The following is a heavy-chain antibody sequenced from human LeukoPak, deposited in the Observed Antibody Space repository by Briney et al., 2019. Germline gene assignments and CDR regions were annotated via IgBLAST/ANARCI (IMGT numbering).Heavy chain of an antibody. J-gene: IGHJ3*02. CDR2: IYTSGST. D-gene: IGHD3-3*01. V-gene: IGHV4-61*02. CDR3: ARDDFDYNDLVSVIHI. Sequence: PSETLSLTCTVPGGSVNSGRYYWSWIRQPAGKGLEWIGRIYTSGSTNYNPSLKSRVTMSVDTSKNQFSLRLSSVTTADTAVYYCARDDFDYNDLVSVIHIWGQGTMVTVSS. CDR1: GGSVNSGRYY.